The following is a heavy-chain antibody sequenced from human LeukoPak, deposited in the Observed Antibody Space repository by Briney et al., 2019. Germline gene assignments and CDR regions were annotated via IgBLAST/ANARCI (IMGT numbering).Heavy chain of an antibody. CDR2: VIPIFGTA. Sequence: SVKVSCKASGGTFSSYAISWVRQAPGQGLEWMGGVIPIFGTANYAQKFQGRVTITTDESTSTAYMELSSLRSEDTAVYYCARDLGWPYSSGWYGFVYWGQGTLVTVSS. D-gene: IGHD6-19*01. CDR1: GGTFSSYA. CDR3: ARDLGWPYSSGWYGFVY. J-gene: IGHJ4*02. V-gene: IGHV1-69*05.